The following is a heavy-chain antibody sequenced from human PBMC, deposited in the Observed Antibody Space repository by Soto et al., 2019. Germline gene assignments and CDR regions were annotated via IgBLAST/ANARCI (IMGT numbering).Heavy chain of an antibody. CDR2: IYWNDDK. CDR3: AHSPWGAAPDY. V-gene: IGHV2-5*01. Sequence: QITLKESGPTLAKPTQTLTLTCALSGFSVSARGVGVGWIRQPPGKALEWLAIIYWNDDKLYRPSLQSRLTITMDTSKNQVVLTMTNMDPVDTATYYCAHSPWGAAPDYWGQGTPVTVSS. J-gene: IGHJ4*02. CDR1: GFSVSARGVG. D-gene: IGHD3-16*01.